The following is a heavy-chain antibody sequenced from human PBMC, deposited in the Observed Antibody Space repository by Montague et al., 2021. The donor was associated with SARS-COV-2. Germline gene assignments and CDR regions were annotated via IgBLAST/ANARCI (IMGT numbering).Heavy chain of an antibody. Sequence: SETLSLTCTVSGGFISSNNNYWGWIRQSAGKGLEWIGSIYYSGTTYYNPSLKSRVTISVDTSKNQFSLRLSSVTATDTSVYYCARSTATFGESHNWFAPWGQGTLVIVSS. V-gene: IGHV4-39*01. D-gene: IGHD3-10*01. CDR2: IYYSGTT. J-gene: IGHJ5*02. CDR1: GGFISSNNNY. CDR3: ARSTATFGESHNWFAP.